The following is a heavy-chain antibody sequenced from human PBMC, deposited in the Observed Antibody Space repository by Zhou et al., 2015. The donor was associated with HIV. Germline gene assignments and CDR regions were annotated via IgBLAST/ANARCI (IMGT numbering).Heavy chain of an antibody. D-gene: IGHD5-24*01. CDR3: ARGMPPSIRNPLDL. J-gene: IGHJ3*01. Sequence: QVQLVQSGPEVRKPGASVKVSCTTSGHTFTSFNIHWVRQAPGQGLEWMGRVNPTGESTTYAEKFQGRVTMTRDTATGTVYMELRSLRYGDTAVYYCARGMPPSIRNPLDLWGQGTLVTVSS. CDR2: VNPTGEST. V-gene: IGHV1-46*01. CDR1: GHTFTSFN.